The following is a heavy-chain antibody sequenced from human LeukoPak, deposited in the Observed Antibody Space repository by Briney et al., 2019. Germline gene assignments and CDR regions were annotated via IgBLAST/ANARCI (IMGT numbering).Heavy chain of an antibody. J-gene: IGHJ4*02. CDR3: ARTPRWGEQLALYYFDY. CDR1: GGSISSSNW. V-gene: IGHV4-4*02. D-gene: IGHD6-6*01. CDR2: IYHSGST. Sequence: SETLSLTCAVSGGSISSSNWWSWVRQPPGKGLEWIGEIYHSGSTNYNPSLKSRVTISVDTSKNQFSLKLSSVTAADTAVYYCARTPRWGEQLALYYFDYWGQGTLVTVSS.